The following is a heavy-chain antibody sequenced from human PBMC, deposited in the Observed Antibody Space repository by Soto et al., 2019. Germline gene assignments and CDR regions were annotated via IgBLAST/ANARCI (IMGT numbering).Heavy chain of an antibody. CDR3: ARLMKYSMDV. J-gene: IGHJ6*02. CDR2: ISNSGRTI. CDR1: GFTFSDYY. Sequence: QVQLVESGGGLVKPGESLRLSCAASGFTFSDYYMNWIRQAPGKGQEWMSYISNSGRTIYYADSVKGRFTISRDNAKNSLFLQMDSLRAEDTAVYYGARLMKYSMDVWGQGTTVTVS. D-gene: IGHD2-8*01. V-gene: IGHV3-11*01.